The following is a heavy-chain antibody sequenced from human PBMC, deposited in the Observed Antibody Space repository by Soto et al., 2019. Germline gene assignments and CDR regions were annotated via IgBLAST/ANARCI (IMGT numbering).Heavy chain of an antibody. Sequence: QLHLEQSGPEVKKPGASVKVSCKASGYTFTSYGISWVRLAPGQGLEWMGWINIYGGGTNYAQKYQDIVTMTRDTSTNPVYLEMRSLTSDDTAIYYCARALYYYDNSGLAFWGQGTLVTVSS. CDR2: INIYGGGT. V-gene: IGHV1-18*01. J-gene: IGHJ4*02. CDR1: GYTFTSYG. CDR3: ARALYYYDNSGLAF. D-gene: IGHD3-22*01.